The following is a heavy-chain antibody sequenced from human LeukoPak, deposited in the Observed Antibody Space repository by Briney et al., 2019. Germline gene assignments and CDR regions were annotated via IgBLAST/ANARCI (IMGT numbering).Heavy chain of an antibody. CDR3: AKDLVVVIRYFDY. CDR2: ISGSGGST. V-gene: IGHV3-23*01. D-gene: IGHD3-22*01. J-gene: IGHJ4*02. CDR1: GFTFSGYA. Sequence: GGSLRLSCAASGFTFSGYAMSWVRQAPGKGLEWVSAISGSGGSTYYADSVKGRFTISRDNSKNTLYLQINSLRAEDTAVYYCAKDLVVVIRYFDYWGQGTLVTVSS.